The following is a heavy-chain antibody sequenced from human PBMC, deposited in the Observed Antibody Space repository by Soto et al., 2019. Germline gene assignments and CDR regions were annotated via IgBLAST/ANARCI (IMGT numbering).Heavy chain of an antibody. CDR3: ARGFSSSGWYNWFDP. J-gene: IGHJ5*02. V-gene: IGHV4-59*12. D-gene: IGHD6-19*01. Sequence: PSETLSLPCTVSSGSISTYYWSWIRQPPGKGLEWIGYIYYTGSTNYNPSLKTRVTISVDTSKNQFSLKLSSVTAADTAVYYCARGFSSSGWYNWFDPWGQGTLVTVSS. CDR1: SGSISTYY. CDR2: IYYTGST.